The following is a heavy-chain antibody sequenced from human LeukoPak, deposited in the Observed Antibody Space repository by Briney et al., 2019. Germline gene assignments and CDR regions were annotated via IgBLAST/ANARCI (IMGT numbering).Heavy chain of an antibody. CDR3: AREPGVGYNYTGY. CDR2: IYSGGST. J-gene: IGHJ4*02. Sequence: GSLRLSCAASGFTVSSNYMSWVRQAPGKGLEWVSVIYSGGSTYYADSVKGRFTISRDNSKNTLYLQMNSLRAEDTAVYYCAREPGVGYNYTGYWGQGTLVTVSS. CDR1: GFTVSSNY. D-gene: IGHD5-24*01. V-gene: IGHV3-53*01.